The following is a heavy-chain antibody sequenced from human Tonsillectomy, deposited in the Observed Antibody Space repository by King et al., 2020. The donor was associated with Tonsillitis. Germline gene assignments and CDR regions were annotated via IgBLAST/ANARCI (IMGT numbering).Heavy chain of an antibody. CDR3: ARDWRKPPLYSYGWILRYYDAFDI. V-gene: IGHV3-21*01. D-gene: IGHD5-18*01. Sequence: VQLVESGGGLVKPGGSLRLSCAASGFTFSSYSMNWVRQAPGKGLEWVSSISSSSSYIYYADSVKGRFTISRDNAKNSLYLQMNSLRAEDTAVYYCARDWRKPPLYSYGWILRYYDAFDIWGQGTMVTVSS. CDR1: GFTFSSYS. CDR2: ISSSSSYI. J-gene: IGHJ3*02.